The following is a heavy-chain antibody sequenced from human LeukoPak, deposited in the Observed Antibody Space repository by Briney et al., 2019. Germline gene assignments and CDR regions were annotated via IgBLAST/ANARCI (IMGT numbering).Heavy chain of an antibody. V-gene: IGHV4-39*01. CDR1: GGSISSSSYY. CDR2: IYYSGST. CDR3: ARHAQKYYDFWSGYYDWRYNWFDP. J-gene: IGHJ5*02. D-gene: IGHD3-3*01. Sequence: SETLSLTCTDSGGSISSSSYYWGWIRQPPGKGLEWIGSIYYSGSTYYNPSLKSRVTISVDTSKNQFSLKLSSVTAADTAVYYCARHAQKYYDFWSGYYDWRYNWFDPWGQGTLVTVSS.